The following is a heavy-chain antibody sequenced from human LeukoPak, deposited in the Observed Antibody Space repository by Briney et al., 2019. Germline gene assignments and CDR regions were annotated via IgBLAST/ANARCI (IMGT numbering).Heavy chain of an antibody. V-gene: IGHV3-33*01. CDR1: GFTFSSYG. CDR2: IWYDGSNK. J-gene: IGHJ4*02. Sequence: GGSLRLSCAASGFTFSSYGMHWVRQAPGKGLEWVAVIWYDGSNKYYADSVKGRFTISRDNAKNTLYLQMNSLRAEDTAVHYCARGVDYWGQGTLVAVSS. CDR3: ARGVDY.